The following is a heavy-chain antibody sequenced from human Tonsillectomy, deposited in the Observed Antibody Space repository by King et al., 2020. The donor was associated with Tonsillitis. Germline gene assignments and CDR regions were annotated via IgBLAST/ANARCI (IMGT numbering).Heavy chain of an antibody. D-gene: IGHD6-19*01. V-gene: IGHV1-69*09. CDR1: GGTFSTYG. CDR3: ARDKRYSSGWYSNS. Sequence: QLVQSGAEVKKPGSSVKVSYKASGGTFSTYGISWVRQAPGQGLEWMGRIIPILDIANYAQKFQGRVTITADKSTTTAYMELSSLRSEDTAVYYCARDKRYSSGWYSNSWGQGTLVTVSS. J-gene: IGHJ4*02. CDR2: IIPILDIA.